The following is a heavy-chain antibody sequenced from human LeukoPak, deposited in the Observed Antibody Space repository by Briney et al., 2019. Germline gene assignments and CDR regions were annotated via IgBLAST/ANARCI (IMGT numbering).Heavy chain of an antibody. J-gene: IGHJ4*02. CDR1: GGSISGYY. V-gene: IGHV4-59*01. Sequence: SETLSLTCTVSGGSISGYYWSWIRQPPGKGLEWIGYVHSGGSTNSNPSLKSRVTISVDTSKNQFSLKLSSVTAADTAVYYCARHYCPNDVCQGFDYWGQGTLVTVSS. CDR2: VHSGGST. CDR3: ARHYCPNDVCQGFDY. D-gene: IGHD2-8*01.